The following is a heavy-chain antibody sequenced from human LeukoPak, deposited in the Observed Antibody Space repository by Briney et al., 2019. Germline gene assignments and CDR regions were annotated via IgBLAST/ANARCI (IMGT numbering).Heavy chain of an antibody. V-gene: IGHV3-33*01. CDR3: ARSKRGYSGYDPPTEFYY. CDR2: IWYDGSNK. Sequence: PGGSLRLSCAASGFTFSSYGMHWVRQAPGKGLEWVAVIWYDGSNKYYADSVKGRFTISRDNSKNTLYLQMNRLRAEDTAVYYCARSKRGYSGYDPPTEFYYWGQGTLVTVSS. J-gene: IGHJ4*02. D-gene: IGHD5-12*01. CDR1: GFTFSSYG.